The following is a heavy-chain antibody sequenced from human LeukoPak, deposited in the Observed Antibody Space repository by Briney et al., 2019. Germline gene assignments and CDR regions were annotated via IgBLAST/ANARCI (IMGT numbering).Heavy chain of an antibody. CDR2: IVVGSGNT. J-gene: IGHJ6*03. CDR1: GFTFTSSA. Sequence: SVKVSCKASGFTFTSSAVQWVRQARGQRLEWIGWIVVGSGNTNYAQKFQERVTITRDMSTSTAYMELSSLRSEDTAVYYCAAGSIVARPSSDYYYMDVWGKGTTVTVSS. D-gene: IGHD6-6*01. CDR3: AAGSIVARPSSDYYYMDV. V-gene: IGHV1-58*01.